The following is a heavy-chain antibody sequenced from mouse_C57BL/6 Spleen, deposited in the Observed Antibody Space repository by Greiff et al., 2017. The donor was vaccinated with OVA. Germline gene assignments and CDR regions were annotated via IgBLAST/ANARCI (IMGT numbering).Heavy chain of an antibody. CDR2: IDPSDSYT. CDR1: GYTFTSYW. V-gene: IGHV1-69*01. J-gene: IGHJ4*01. D-gene: IGHD1-1*01. CDR3: ATYYYGSSYDYAMDY. Sequence: QVQLQQSGAELVMPGASVKLSCKASGYTFTSYWMHWVKQRPGQGLEWIGEIDPSDSYTNYNQKFKGKSTLTVDKSSSTAYMQLSSLTSEDSAVYYCATYYYGSSYDYAMDYWGQGTSVTVSS.